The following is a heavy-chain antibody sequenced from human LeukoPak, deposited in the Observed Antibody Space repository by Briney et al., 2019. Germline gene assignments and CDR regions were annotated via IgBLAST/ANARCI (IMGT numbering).Heavy chain of an antibody. CDR3: ARPMGRLRYFDWDNWFDP. Sequence: PSETLSLTCTVSGGSISSYYWSWIRQPPGKGLEWIGYIYYSGSTNYNPSLKSRVTISVDTSKNQFSLKLSSVTAADTAVYYCARPMGRLRYFDWDNWFDPWGQGTLVTVSS. D-gene: IGHD3-9*01. CDR2: IYYSGST. CDR1: GGSISSYY. V-gene: IGHV4-59*08. J-gene: IGHJ5*02.